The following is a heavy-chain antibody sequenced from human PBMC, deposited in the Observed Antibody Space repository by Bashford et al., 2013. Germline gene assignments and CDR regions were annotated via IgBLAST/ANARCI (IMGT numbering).Heavy chain of an antibody. CDR1: GGSFSGYY. CDR2: INHSGST. CDR3: ARGMTTLLD. Sequence: SETLSLTCAVYGGSFSGYYWSWIRQPPGKGLEWIGEINHSGSTNYNPSLKSRVTISVDTSKNQFSLKLSSVTAADTAVYHCARGMTTLLDWGQGTLVTVSS. V-gene: IGHV4-34*01. D-gene: IGHD4-17*01. J-gene: IGHJ4*02.